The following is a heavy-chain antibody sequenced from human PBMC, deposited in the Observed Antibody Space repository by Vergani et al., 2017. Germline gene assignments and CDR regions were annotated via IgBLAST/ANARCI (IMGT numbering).Heavy chain of an antibody. V-gene: IGHV3-48*01. Sequence: EVQLLESGGSLKQPGGSVRLSCAASGFTFSSYSMNWVRQAPGKGLEWVSYISSSSSTIYYADSVKGRFTISRDNAKNSLYLQMNSLRAEDTAVYYCARDPTQEYQLLWLGWFDPWGQGTLVTVSS. D-gene: IGHD2-2*01. J-gene: IGHJ5*02. CDR2: ISSSSSTI. CDR1: GFTFSSYS. CDR3: ARDPTQEYQLLWLGWFDP.